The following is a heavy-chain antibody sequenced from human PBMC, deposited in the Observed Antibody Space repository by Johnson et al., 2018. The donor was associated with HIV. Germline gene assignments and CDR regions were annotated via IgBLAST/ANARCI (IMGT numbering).Heavy chain of an antibody. Sequence: QMLLVESGGGVVQPGRSLRLSCAASGFTFSSYGMHWVRQAPGKGLEWVAVISYDGSNKYYADSVKGRFTISRDNSKNTLYLQMNSLRAEDTAVYYCAKDREWLVPTPLDAFDIWSQGTMVTVSS. D-gene: IGHD6-19*01. CDR2: ISYDGSNK. CDR3: AKDREWLVPTPLDAFDI. CDR1: GFTFSSYG. V-gene: IGHV3-30*18. J-gene: IGHJ3*02.